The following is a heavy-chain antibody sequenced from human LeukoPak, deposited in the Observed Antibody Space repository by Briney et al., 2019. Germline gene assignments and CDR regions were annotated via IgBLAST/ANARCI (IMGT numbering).Heavy chain of an antibody. J-gene: IGHJ4*02. CDR1: GYSFTSYW. CDR3: ARLYSGSYSHPNY. Sequence: GESLKISCKGSGYSFTSYWIGWVRQMPGKGLEWMGIIYPGDSDTRYSPSFQGQVTISADESISTAYLQWSSLEASDTAMYYCARLYSGSYSHPNYWGQGTLVTVSS. CDR2: IYPGDSDT. D-gene: IGHD1-26*01. V-gene: IGHV5-51*01.